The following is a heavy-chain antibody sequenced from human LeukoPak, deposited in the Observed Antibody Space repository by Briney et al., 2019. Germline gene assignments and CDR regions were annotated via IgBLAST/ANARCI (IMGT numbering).Heavy chain of an antibody. CDR1: GYRFTSYW. V-gene: IGHV5-51*01. Sequence: GEPLKISFKGSGYRFTSYWIGWVRQIPGKGLEWMGIIYPGDSDTRYSPSFQGQVPISADKSINTAYLQWSSLKASDTALCYCARRFSCSEFFDYWGQGTLVTVSS. CDR3: ARRFSCSEFFDY. J-gene: IGHJ4*02. CDR2: IYPGDSDT. D-gene: IGHD3-10*02.